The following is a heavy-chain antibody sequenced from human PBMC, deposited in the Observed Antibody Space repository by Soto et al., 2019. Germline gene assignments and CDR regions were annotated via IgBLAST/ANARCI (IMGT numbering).Heavy chain of an antibody. Sequence: EVQLVESGGALVQPGGSLRLSCAASGLSLSDAFIDWVRQAPGKGLEWVGRTKDKAYSYTTEYAASVKGRFTISRDDSRNSVFLQMSSLKTEDTAVYSCASIRGVFGHWGQGTLVTVSS. CDR3: ASIRGVFGH. D-gene: IGHD3-10*01. CDR2: TKDKAYSYTT. J-gene: IGHJ5*02. CDR1: GLSLSDAF. V-gene: IGHV3-72*01.